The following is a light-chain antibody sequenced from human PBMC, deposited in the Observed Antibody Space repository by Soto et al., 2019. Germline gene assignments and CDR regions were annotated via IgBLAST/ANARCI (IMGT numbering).Light chain of an antibody. Sequence: QSVLTQPPSASGSPGQSVTISCTGTSSDVGGYNYVSWYQQHPGKAPKFLIFEVSRRPSGVPDRFSGSKSGNTASLTVSGHQVDDEADYYCSSYAGSNNPVIFGGGTKLTVL. CDR2: EVS. CDR3: SSYAGSNNPVI. CDR1: SSDVGGYNY. J-gene: IGLJ2*01. V-gene: IGLV2-8*01.